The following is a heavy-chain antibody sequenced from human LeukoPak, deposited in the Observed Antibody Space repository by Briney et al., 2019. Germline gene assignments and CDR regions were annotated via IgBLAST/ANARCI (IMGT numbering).Heavy chain of an antibody. Sequence: SQTLSLTCTVSGGSISSGGYYWSWIPQHPGQDLEWIGYIYYSGSTYYNPSLQSRVTISVYTSKNQFSLKLTPVTAADTAVYYWAREEGNAGDYDYWGQGTLVTVSS. D-gene: IGHD2-21*01. V-gene: IGHV4-31*03. CDR3: AREEGNAGDYDY. CDR2: IYYSGST. CDR1: GGSISSGGYY. J-gene: IGHJ4*02.